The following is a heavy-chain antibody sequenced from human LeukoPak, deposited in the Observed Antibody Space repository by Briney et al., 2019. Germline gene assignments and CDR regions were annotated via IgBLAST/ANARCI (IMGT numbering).Heavy chain of an antibody. Sequence: PQRSLRLSCAASGFNFGTFVMHWVRQAPGKGLEWLAVIWYDGSNKYYADSVKGRFTISRDNSKNTLYLQMNSLRAEDTAVYYCAREGVDCSSTTCSFDNWGQGTLVTVSS. J-gene: IGHJ4*02. V-gene: IGHV3-33*01. CDR3: AREGVDCSSTTCSFDN. CDR2: IWYDGSNK. CDR1: GFNFGTFV. D-gene: IGHD2-2*01.